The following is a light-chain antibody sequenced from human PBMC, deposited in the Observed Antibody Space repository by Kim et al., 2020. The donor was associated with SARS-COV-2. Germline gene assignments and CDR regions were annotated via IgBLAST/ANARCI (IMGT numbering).Light chain of an antibody. CDR2: GAS. CDR3: QQYDNWPPWT. V-gene: IGKV3-15*01. J-gene: IGKJ1*01. Sequence: SPGEPVTPSCRASQSVTINVAWYQQKPGQAPRLLLYGASTRATGIPARFSGSGSGAEFTLTISSLQSEDSAVYYCQQYDNWPPWTFGQGTKVDIK. CDR1: QSVTIN.